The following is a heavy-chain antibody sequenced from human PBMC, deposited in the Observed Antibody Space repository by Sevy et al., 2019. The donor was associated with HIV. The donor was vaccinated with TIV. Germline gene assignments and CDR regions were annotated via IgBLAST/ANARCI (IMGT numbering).Heavy chain of an antibody. CDR2: IYHGGST. Sequence: SETLSLTCAVSRGSISRDNMWSWVRQPPGKGLEWIGDIYHGGSTNYNPSLRSRVTISMDQSKNQFSLRLTSVTAADTAVYFCARLQGEYYDGGGFSSFYFDSWGQGTLVTVSS. J-gene: IGHJ4*02. CDR3: ARLQGEYYDGGGFSSFYFDS. D-gene: IGHD3-16*01. CDR1: RGSISRDNM. V-gene: IGHV4-4*02.